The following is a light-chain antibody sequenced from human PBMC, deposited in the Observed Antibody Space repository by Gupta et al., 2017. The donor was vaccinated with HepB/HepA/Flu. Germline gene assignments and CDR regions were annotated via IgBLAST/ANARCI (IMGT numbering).Light chain of an antibody. CDR2: YDS. CDR3: QVWDSSSDPVV. J-gene: IGLJ2*01. CDR1: NIGSKS. Sequence: SYVLTPPPSVSVAPGKTARITCGGNNIGSKSVHWYQQKPGQAPVLVIYYDSDRPSGIPERFSGSNSGNTATLTISRVEAGDEADYYCQVWDSSSDPVVFGGGTKLTVL. V-gene: IGLV3-21*04.